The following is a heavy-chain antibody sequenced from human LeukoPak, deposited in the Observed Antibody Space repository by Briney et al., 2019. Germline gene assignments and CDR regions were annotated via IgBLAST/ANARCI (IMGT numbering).Heavy chain of an antibody. CDR1: GFTFSSHL. V-gene: IGHV3-21*06. D-gene: IGHD3-10*01. Sequence: GGSLRPSRASSGFTFSSHLMTWVRQAPGKGLGWVWSISIQSNSVNYAKSVKGRVTISRDDAKNSVYLKINRLRGEDTAVYYCVRVVWRESAGLVNSWRGDHWGQGTLVTVSS. J-gene: IGHJ4*02. CDR2: ISIQSNSV. CDR3: VRVVWRESAGLVNSWRGDH.